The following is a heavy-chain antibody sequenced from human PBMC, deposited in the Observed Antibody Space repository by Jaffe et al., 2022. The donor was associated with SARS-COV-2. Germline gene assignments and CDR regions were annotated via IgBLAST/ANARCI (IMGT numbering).Heavy chain of an antibody. J-gene: IGHJ4*02. CDR2: ISYDGSNK. D-gene: IGHD2-21*02. Sequence: QVQLVESGGGVVQPGRSLRLSCAASGFTFSSYAMHWVRQAPGKGLEWVAVISYDGSNKYYADSVKGRFTISRDNSKNTLYLQMNSLRAEDTAVYYCARVYCGGDCYLVNYFDYWGQGTLVTVSS. CDR1: GFTFSSYA. CDR3: ARVYCGGDCYLVNYFDY. V-gene: IGHV3-30*04.